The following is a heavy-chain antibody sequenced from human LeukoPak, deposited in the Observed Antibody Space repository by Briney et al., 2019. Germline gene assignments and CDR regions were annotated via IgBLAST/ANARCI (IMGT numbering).Heavy chain of an antibody. J-gene: IGHJ4*02. CDR3: ARGVGGVDYDFWSGYQHYFDY. V-gene: IGHV1-2*02. CDR1: GDTCTGYY. D-gene: IGHD3-3*01. Sequence: ASVRVWWKAAGDTCTGYYRHWVRQAPGQGLEWMGWINPNSGGTNYAQKFQGRVTITRDTSASTAYMEVSSLRSDDMAVYYCARGVGGVDYDFWSGYQHYFDYWGQGTLVPDSS. CDR2: INPNSGGT.